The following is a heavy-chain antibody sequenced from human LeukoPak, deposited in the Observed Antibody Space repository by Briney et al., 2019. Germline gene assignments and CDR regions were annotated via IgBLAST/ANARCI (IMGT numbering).Heavy chain of an antibody. D-gene: IGHD3-16*02. V-gene: IGHV4-61*02. CDR2: IYTSGST. CDR1: GGSISSGSYY. J-gene: IGHJ4*02. CDR3: ARSDYVWGSYRYLDY. Sequence: SETLSLTCTVSGGSISSGSYYWSWIRQPVGKGLEWIGRIYTSGSTNYNPSLKSRVTISVDTSKNQFSLKLSSVTAADTAVYYCARSDYVWGSYRYLDYWGQGTLVTVSS.